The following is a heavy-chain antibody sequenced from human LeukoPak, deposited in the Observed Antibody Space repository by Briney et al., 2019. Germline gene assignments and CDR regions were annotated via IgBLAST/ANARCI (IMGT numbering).Heavy chain of an antibody. D-gene: IGHD1-7*01. CDR3: ARAKTGTTGNLDY. CDR2: IYHSGST. Sequence: SETLSLTCAVSGYSISSGFYWGWIRQPPGKGLECIGTIYHSGSTYYSPSLKSRVTISVDTSKNQFSLRLSSVTAADTAVYYCARAKTGTTGNLDYWGQGTLVTVSS. J-gene: IGHJ4*02. CDR1: GYSISSGFY. V-gene: IGHV4-38-2*01.